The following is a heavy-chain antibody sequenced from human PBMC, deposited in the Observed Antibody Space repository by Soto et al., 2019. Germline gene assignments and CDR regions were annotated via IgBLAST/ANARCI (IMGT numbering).Heavy chain of an antibody. V-gene: IGHV3-23*01. CDR2: ISGSGDST. D-gene: IGHD1-26*01. CDR1: GFTFSNYA. Sequence: EVQLLESGGGLVQPGGSLRLSCAASGFTFSNYAMNWVRQAPVKGLEWVSVISGSGDSTYHADSVKGRFTTSRDNSKTTLYLQINSLRAEDTAVYYCARRGSGSYYDYWGQGTLVTVSS. J-gene: IGHJ4*02. CDR3: ARRGSGSYYDY.